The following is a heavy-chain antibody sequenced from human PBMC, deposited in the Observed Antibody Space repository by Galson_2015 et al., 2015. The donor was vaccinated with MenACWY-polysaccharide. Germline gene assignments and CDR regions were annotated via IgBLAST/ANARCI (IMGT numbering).Heavy chain of an antibody. CDR3: AKDERSGWFGIFDY. CDR2: ISGRGGST. V-gene: IGHV3-23*01. D-gene: IGHD6-19*01. Sequence: SLRLSCAASGFTFSSYAMSWVRQAPGKGLEWVSAISGRGGSTYYADSVRGRFTISRDNSKNTLYLQVNSLRAEDTAIYYCAKDERSGWFGIFDYWGQGILVTVSS. CDR1: GFTFSSYA. J-gene: IGHJ4*02.